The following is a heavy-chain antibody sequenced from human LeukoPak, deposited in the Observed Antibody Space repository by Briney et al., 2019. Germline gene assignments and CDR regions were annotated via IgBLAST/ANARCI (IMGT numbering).Heavy chain of an antibody. Sequence: ASVNVSFKASVYTFTSHGISWLRQAPGQGLEWMGWISGYNGNTHYAQKFQDRVTLTSDRSTSSAHMEVSSLRSDDTAVYYCARDRNVMITFGGVIILNSWGQGTLVTVSS. J-gene: IGHJ4*02. CDR1: VYTFTSHG. V-gene: IGHV1-18*01. CDR2: ISGYNGNT. CDR3: ARDRNVMITFGGVIILNS. D-gene: IGHD3-16*02.